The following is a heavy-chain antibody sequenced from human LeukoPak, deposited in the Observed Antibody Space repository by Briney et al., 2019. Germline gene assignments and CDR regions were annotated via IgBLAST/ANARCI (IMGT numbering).Heavy chain of an antibody. J-gene: IGHJ6*03. Sequence: SETLSLTCTVSGGSFSSYYWSWIRQPAGKGLECIGRIYISGSTSYNPSLKSRVTMSVDTSKNQFSLRLSSVTAADTAVYYCATANPYSLYMDVWGKGTTVTASS. CDR1: GGSFSSYY. V-gene: IGHV4-4*07. CDR3: ATANPYSLYMDV. D-gene: IGHD2-21*01. CDR2: IYISGST.